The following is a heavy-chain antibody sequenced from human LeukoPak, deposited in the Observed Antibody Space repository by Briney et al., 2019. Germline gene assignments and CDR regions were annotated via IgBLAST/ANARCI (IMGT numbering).Heavy chain of an antibody. J-gene: IGHJ6*02. Sequence: ASVKVSCKTSGYTFTGYYIHWVRQAPGQGLEWMGWINPNSGGTNYAQKFQGRVTMTRDTSISTAYMELSRLRSDDTAVYYCARAPYYYYGMDVWGQGTTVTVSS. CDR3: ARAPYYYYGMDV. CDR1: GYTFTGYY. V-gene: IGHV1-2*02. CDR2: INPNSGGT.